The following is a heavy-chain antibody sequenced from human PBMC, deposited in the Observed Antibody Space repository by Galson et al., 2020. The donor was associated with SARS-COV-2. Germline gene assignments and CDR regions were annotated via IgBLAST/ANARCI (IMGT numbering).Heavy chain of an antibody. CDR3: ARRSYYDSSGYYSFVVDP. D-gene: IGHD3-22*01. CDR2: IYYSGST. V-gene: IGHV4-39*01. J-gene: IGHJ5*02. CDR1: GGSISSSSYY. Sequence: SETLSLTCTVSGGSISSSSYYWGWIRQPPGKGLEWMGSIYYSGSTYYNPSLKSRVTISVDTSKNQFSLKLSSVTAADTAVYYCARRSYYDSSGYYSFVVDPWGQGTLVTVSS.